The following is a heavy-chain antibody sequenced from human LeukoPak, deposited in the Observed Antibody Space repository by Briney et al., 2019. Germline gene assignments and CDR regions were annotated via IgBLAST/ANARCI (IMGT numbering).Heavy chain of an antibody. CDR2: IQQDGSDK. CDR3: ARGRGYSYGYFEY. Sequence: PGGSLRLSCAASGFTFSSYWVSWVRQAPGKGLELVANIQQDGSDKYYVDSVKGRFTISRDNAKKSLYLQMNSLRAEDTAIYYCARGRGYSYGYFEYWGQGTLVTVSS. D-gene: IGHD5-18*01. CDR1: GFTFSSYW. V-gene: IGHV3-7*04. J-gene: IGHJ4*02.